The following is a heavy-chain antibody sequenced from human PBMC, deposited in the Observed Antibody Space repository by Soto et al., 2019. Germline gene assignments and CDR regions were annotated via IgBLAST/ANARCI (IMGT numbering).Heavy chain of an antibody. CDR3: AREGQAPYYYYGMDV. Sequence: SAEASCKESGDTFTSYAMCWVRQAPGQGLEWMGWISGDNGNTKYAEKFQGRVTMTTDTSTSTAHMELRSLRSDDTAVYYCAREGQAPYYYYGMDVWGQGTAVTVSS. J-gene: IGHJ6*02. V-gene: IGHV1-18*01. CDR1: GDTFTSYA. CDR2: ISGDNGNT.